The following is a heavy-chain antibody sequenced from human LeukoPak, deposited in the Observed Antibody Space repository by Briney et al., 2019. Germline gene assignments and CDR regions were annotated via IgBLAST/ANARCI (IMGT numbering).Heavy chain of an antibody. Sequence: NPSETLSLTCSVSGGSISGYYWSWIRQPPGKALEWIGYIYSSGSTNFNPSLQSRVTISVDASKNQVSLNLSSVTDADTAIYYCARLTFTTRPVDVWGKGTTVTVSS. CDR3: ARLTFTTRPVDV. CDR2: IYSSGST. V-gene: IGHV4-4*09. D-gene: IGHD6-6*01. J-gene: IGHJ6*04. CDR1: GGSISGYY.